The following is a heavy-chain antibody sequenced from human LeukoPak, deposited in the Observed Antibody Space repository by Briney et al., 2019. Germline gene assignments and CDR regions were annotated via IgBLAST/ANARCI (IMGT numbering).Heavy chain of an antibody. Sequence: GGSLRLSCAASGSTFSSYAMHWVRQAPGKGLEYVSGISSNGGSTYNANSVKGRFIISRDNSKNTLYLQMGSLRAEDMAVYYCASLRLAAVAGNDAFDIWGQGTMVTVSS. V-gene: IGHV3-64*01. CDR2: ISSNGGST. J-gene: IGHJ3*02. D-gene: IGHD6-19*01. CDR3: ASLRLAAVAGNDAFDI. CDR1: GSTFSSYA.